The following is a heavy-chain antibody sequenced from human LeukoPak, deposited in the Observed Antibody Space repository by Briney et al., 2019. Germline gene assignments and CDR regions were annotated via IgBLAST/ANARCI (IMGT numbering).Heavy chain of an antibody. CDR1: GGSFSGYY. Sequence: PSETLSLTCAVYGGSFSGYYWSWIRQPPGKGLEWFGEINHSGSTNYNPSLKSRVTISVDTSKNQFSLKLSSVTAADTAVYYCARGDENETRAQGYWGQGTLVTVSS. V-gene: IGHV4-34*01. CDR3: ARGDENETRAQGY. J-gene: IGHJ4*02. CDR2: INHSGST. D-gene: IGHD3-10*01.